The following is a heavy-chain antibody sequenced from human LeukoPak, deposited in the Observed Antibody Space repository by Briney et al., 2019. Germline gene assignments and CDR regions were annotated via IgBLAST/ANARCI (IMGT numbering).Heavy chain of an antibody. CDR2: ISAYNGNT. CDR3: ARDYYYYDSSGYSFDY. J-gene: IGHJ4*02. CDR1: GYTFTSYG. D-gene: IGHD3-22*01. Sequence: GASVKVSCKASGYTFTSYGISWVRQAPGQGLEWMGWISAYNGNTNYAQKLQGRVTMTTDTSTSTAYMELRSLRSDDTAVYYCARDYYYYDSSGYSFDYWGQGTLVTASS. V-gene: IGHV1-18*01.